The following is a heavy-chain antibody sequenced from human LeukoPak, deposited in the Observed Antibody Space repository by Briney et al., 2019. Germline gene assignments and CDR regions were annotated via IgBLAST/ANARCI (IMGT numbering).Heavy chain of an antibody. CDR1: GGSISSYY. Sequence: SETLSLTCTVSGGSISSYYWSWIRQPPGKGLEWIGYIYYSGSTNYNPSLKSRVTISVDTSKNQFSLKLSSVTAADTAVYYCARDTYDSSGYSSDYWGQGTLVTVSS. CDR3: ARDTYDSSGYSSDY. D-gene: IGHD3-22*01. CDR2: IYYSGST. V-gene: IGHV4-59*01. J-gene: IGHJ4*02.